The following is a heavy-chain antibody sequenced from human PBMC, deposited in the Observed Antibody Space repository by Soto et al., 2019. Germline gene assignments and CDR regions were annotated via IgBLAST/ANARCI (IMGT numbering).Heavy chain of an antibody. CDR1: GGFVSSGSYY. D-gene: IGHD1-26*01. CDR2: RSHSGGT. V-gene: IGHV4-34*01. J-gene: IGHJ3*01. Sequence: QVQLQQWGAGLLKPSETLSLTCAVYGGFVSSGSYYWSWIRQPPGKGLEWIGERSHSGGTHFNPSLKSRVPISVDTPKNQFSLTMVSVTAADTALYYCARVERETATTVVDAFDVWGPGTMVTVSS. CDR3: ARVERETATTVVDAFDV.